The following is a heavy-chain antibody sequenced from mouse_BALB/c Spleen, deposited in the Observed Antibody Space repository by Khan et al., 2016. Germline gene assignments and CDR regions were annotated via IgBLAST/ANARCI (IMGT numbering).Heavy chain of an antibody. J-gene: IGHJ2*01. V-gene: IGHV4-1*02. Sequence: EVELVESGGGLVQPGGSLKLSCTTSGFDFSRYWMSWVRQAPGRGLEWIGEINPDSSTINYTPSLKDKFIISRDNAKNTLYLQMIKLGSEDTALYYCPRNWYVGFDYWGQGTTLTVSS. CDR3: PRNWYVGFDY. CDR2: INPDSSTI. CDR1: GFDFSRYW. D-gene: IGHD2-14*01.